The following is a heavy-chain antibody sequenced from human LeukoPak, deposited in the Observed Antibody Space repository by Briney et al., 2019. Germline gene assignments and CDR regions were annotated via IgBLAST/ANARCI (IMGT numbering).Heavy chain of an antibody. D-gene: IGHD6-13*01. CDR2: ISGSGGST. J-gene: IGHJ4*02. CDR3: AKDEYSSSRVTSYYFDY. Sequence: PGGSLRLSCAASGFTFSSYAMSWVRQAPGKGLEWVSAISGSGGSTYYADSVKGRFTISRDNSKNTLYLQMNSLRAEDTAVYYCAKDEYSSSRVTSYYFDYWGQGTLVTVSS. CDR1: GFTFSSYA. V-gene: IGHV3-23*01.